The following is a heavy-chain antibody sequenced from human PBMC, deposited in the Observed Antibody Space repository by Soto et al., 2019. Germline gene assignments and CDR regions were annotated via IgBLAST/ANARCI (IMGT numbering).Heavy chain of an antibody. J-gene: IGHJ4*02. CDR3: ARHESTYFDY. CDR1: GDTFGNYW. V-gene: IGHV5-51*01. CDR2: IYVRDSDT. Sequence: PGESLKISCMFSGDTFGNYWIAWVRQVPGKGLGWMGIIYVRDSDTRYSPSFQGQVTISADKSISTAYLQWSRLKASDTAIYYCARHESTYFDYWGQGTLVTVSS.